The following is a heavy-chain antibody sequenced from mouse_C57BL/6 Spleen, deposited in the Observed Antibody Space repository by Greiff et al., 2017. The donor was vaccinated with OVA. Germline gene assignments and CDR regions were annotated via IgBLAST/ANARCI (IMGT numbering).Heavy chain of an antibody. J-gene: IGHJ3*01. Sequence: QVQLKQPGAELVKPGASVKMSCKASGYTFTSSWITWVKQRPGQGLEWIGDIYPGSGSTNYNEKFKSKATLTVDTSSSTAYMQLSSLTSEDSAVYYCAREYDYDEGAWFAYWGQGTLVTVSA. CDR2: IYPGSGST. CDR1: GYTFTSSW. CDR3: AREYDYDEGAWFAY. V-gene: IGHV1-55*01. D-gene: IGHD2-4*01.